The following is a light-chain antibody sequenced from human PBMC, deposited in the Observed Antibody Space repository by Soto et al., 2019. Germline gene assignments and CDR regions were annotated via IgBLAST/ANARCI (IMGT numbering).Light chain of an antibody. J-gene: IGKJ4*01. Sequence: IVLTHSPGTLSLSPGERSTLSLMASQSVSSYLAWYQQKPGQAPRLLIYDASNRATGIPARFSGSGSGTDFTLTISSLEPEDFAVYYCQQRSNWPPVTFGGGTKVDI. CDR3: QQRSNWPPVT. CDR2: DAS. CDR1: QSVSSY. V-gene: IGKV3-11*01.